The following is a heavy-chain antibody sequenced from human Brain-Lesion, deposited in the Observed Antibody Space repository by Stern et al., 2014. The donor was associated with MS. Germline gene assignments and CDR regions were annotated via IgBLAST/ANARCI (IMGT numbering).Heavy chain of an antibody. D-gene: IGHD2-2*01. V-gene: IGHV4-61*02. CDR1: GGSISSGGYY. J-gene: IGHJ6*02. Sequence: QVQLQQWGPGLVKPSQTLSLSCTVSGGSISSGGYYWSWIRQPAGKGLEWIGRIFNSGRTSYNPSLKSRVTISIDTSKNQFSLRLNSMTAADTAVYYCARGRVVPGFQYYATDVWGQGTTVIVSS. CDR2: IFNSGRT. CDR3: ARGRVVPGFQYYATDV.